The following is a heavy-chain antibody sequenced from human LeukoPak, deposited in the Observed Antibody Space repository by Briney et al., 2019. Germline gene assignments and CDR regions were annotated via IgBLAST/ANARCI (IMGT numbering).Heavy chain of an antibody. CDR2: IYTSGST. D-gene: IGHD6-19*01. V-gene: IGHV4-61*02. J-gene: IGHJ2*01. Sequence: PSETLSLTCTVSGGSISSGSYYWSWIRQPAGKGLEWIGRIYTSGSTNYNPSLKSRVTISVDTSKNQFSLKLSSVTAADTAVYYCARQSIAVAGTLDYWYFDLWGRGTLVTVSS. CDR1: GGSISSGSYY. CDR3: ARQSIAVAGTLDYWYFDL.